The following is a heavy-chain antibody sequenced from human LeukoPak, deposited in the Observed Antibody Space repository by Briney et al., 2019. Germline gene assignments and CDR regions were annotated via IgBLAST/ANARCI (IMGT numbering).Heavy chain of an antibody. CDR3: ARAGLGGYCNGGSCYNWFDP. CDR1: GFTFSSYV. V-gene: IGHV3-30*04. J-gene: IGHJ5*02. D-gene: IGHD2-15*01. Sequence: GGSLRLSCAASGFTFSSYVMHWVRQAPGKGLEWVAIISYDGSNEYYADSVKGRFTISRDNSKNTLYLQMNSLRSDDTAVYYCARAGLGGYCNGGSCYNWFDPWGQGTLVTVSS. CDR2: ISYDGSNE.